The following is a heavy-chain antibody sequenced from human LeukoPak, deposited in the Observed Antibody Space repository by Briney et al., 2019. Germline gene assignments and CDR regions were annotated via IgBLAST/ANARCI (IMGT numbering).Heavy chain of an antibody. J-gene: IGHJ5*02. V-gene: IGHV1-2*02. D-gene: IGHD2-15*01. CDR1: GYTFTGYY. CDR2: INPNSGGT. Sequence: GASVKVSRKASGYTFTGYYMHWVRQAPGQGLEWMGWINPNSGGTNYAQKFQGRVTMTRDTSISTAYMELSRLRSDDTAVYYCAVIVVVVAAMGFDPWGQGTLVTVSS. CDR3: AVIVVVVAAMGFDP.